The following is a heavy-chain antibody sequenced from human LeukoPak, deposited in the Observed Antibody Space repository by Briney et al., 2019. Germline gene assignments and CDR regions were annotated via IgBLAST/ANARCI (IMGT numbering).Heavy chain of an antibody. CDR2: ISGSGGNT. Sequence: GGSLSLSSAASGFTFSSYAMSRVRQAPGQGLEWVSAISGSGGNTNYADSMKGRFSISRDNCKNTLYLQMNSLRAKDTAVYDCAKDMVQGVMGWFDPWGQGTLGTVSS. D-gene: IGHD3-10*01. V-gene: IGHV3-23*01. CDR1: GFTFSSYA. J-gene: IGHJ5*02. CDR3: AKDMVQGVMGWFDP.